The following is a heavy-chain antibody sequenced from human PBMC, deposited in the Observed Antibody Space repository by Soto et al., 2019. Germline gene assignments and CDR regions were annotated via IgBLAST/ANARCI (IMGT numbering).Heavy chain of an antibody. Sequence: QVQLQESGPGLVKPSETLSLTCTVSGGSISPYYWSWIRQPPGKGLEWIGYVYYSGNTNYNPSLASRVTISVDTSRSRFSLNLTSATAADTAVYYCARKGAAASYAHYYMDVWGRGTAVTVSS. CDR2: VYYSGNT. D-gene: IGHD6-13*01. CDR3: ARKGAAASYAHYYMDV. V-gene: IGHV4-59*01. CDR1: GGSISPYY. J-gene: IGHJ6*03.